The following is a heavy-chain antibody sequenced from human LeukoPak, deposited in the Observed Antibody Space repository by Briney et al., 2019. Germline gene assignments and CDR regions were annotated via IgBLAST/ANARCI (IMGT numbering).Heavy chain of an antibody. D-gene: IGHD3-22*01. CDR3: ARDQLPKYDTSAYNY. J-gene: IGHJ4*02. V-gene: IGHV1-69*01. CDR2: IIPIFGTP. Sequence: ASVKVSCKASGGTFSSYAINWVRQAPGQGLEWMGGIIPIFGTPNYAQKFQGRLTITADESTSTAYMEMSSLGSEDTAVYYCARDQLPKYDTSAYNYWGQGTLVTVSS. CDR1: GGTFSSYA.